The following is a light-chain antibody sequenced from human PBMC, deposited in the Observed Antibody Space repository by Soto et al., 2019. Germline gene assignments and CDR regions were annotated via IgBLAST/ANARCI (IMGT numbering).Light chain of an antibody. J-gene: IGKJ4*01. V-gene: IGKV1-27*01. Sequence: DIQMTQSPSSLSASVGDRVTITCRTSQGISNYLAWYQQKPWKVPKLLIYAASTLQSGVPSRLSGSGSGTDFPLTISSLQPDYVATYYCQKYNSSCLTFGGWTKVEIK. CDR2: AAS. CDR1: QGISNY. CDR3: QKYNSSCLT.